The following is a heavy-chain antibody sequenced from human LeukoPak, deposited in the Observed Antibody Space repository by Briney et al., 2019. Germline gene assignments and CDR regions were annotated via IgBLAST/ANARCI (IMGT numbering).Heavy chain of an antibody. CDR2: TYYKSKWYN. D-gene: IGHD4-17*01. CDR1: GDIVSSNSAA. J-gene: IGHJ4*02. V-gene: IGHV6-1*01. CDR3: ARARDYGDISFDY. Sequence: SQTLSLTCALSGDIVSSNSAAWNWIRQSPSRGLEWLERTYYKSKWYNNYAVSVKSRISINPDTSKNQFSLQLNSVTPEDTAVYFCARARDYGDISFDYWGQGTLVTVSS.